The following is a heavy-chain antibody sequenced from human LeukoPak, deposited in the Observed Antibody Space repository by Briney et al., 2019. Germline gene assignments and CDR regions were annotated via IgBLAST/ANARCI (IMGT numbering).Heavy chain of an antibody. J-gene: IGHJ4*02. CDR3: AKSIVATIEGYYFDY. CDR2: INSDGSST. CDR1: GFTFSSYW. V-gene: IGHV3-74*01. D-gene: IGHD5-12*01. Sequence: GGSLRLSCAASGFTFSSYWMHWVRQAPGKGLVWVSRINSDGSSTSYADSVKGRFTISRDNSKNTLYLQMNSLRAEDTAVYYCAKSIVATIEGYYFDYWGQGTLVTVSS.